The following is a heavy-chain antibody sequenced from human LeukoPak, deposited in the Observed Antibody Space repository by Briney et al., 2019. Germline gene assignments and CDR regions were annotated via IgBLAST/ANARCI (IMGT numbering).Heavy chain of an antibody. J-gene: IGHJ3*02. D-gene: IGHD2-2*01. CDR3: VKGIKYQLPHDAFDI. Sequence: PGGSLRLSCSASGFTFSSYAMHWVRQAPGKGLEYVSAISSNGGSTYYADSVKGRFTISRDNSKNTLYLQVSSLRAEDTAVYYCVKGIKYQLPHDAFDIWGQGTMVTVSS. CDR1: GFTFSSYA. V-gene: IGHV3-64D*06. CDR2: ISSNGGST.